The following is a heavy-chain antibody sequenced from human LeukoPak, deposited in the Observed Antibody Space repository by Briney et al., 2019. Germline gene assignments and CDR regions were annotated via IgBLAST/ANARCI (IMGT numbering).Heavy chain of an antibody. CDR1: GGSISSSSYY. Sequence: SETLSLTCTVSGGSISSSSYYWGWIRQPPGKGLEWIGSIYYSGSTYYNPSLKSRVTISVDTSKNQFSLKLSSVTAADTAVYYCARGAAADAPYYYYYMDVWGKGTTVTVSS. D-gene: IGHD6-13*01. V-gene: IGHV4-39*07. CDR2: IYYSGST. J-gene: IGHJ6*03. CDR3: ARGAAADAPYYYYYMDV.